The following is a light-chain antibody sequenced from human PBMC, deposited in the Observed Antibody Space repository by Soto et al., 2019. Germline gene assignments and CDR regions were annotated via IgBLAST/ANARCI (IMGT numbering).Light chain of an antibody. J-gene: IGKJ3*01. CDR2: SAS. CDR1: QAVSGNY. CDR3: QQYSASPRT. V-gene: IGKV3-20*01. Sequence: EIVLTHSPGTLSLSPCERATLSFSASQAVSGNYLAWYHQKPGQAPRLLIHSASTRAPGIPDRFSASGAGTDFTLTISRLEPEDSAVYYCQQYSASPRTFGPGTKVDNK.